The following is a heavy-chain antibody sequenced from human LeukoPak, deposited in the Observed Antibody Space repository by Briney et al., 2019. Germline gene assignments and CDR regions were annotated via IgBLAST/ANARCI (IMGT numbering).Heavy chain of an antibody. V-gene: IGHV3-11*01. J-gene: IGHJ4*02. CDR2: ISSSGSTI. CDR1: GFTFSDYY. CDR3: ARGVVIAPQTFDY. Sequence: PGGSLRLFCAASGFTFSDYYMSWIRQAPGKGLEWVSYISSSGSTIYYADSVKGRFTISRDNAKNSLYLQMNSLRAEDTAVYYCARGVVIAPQTFDYWGQGTLVTVSS. D-gene: IGHD2-21*01.